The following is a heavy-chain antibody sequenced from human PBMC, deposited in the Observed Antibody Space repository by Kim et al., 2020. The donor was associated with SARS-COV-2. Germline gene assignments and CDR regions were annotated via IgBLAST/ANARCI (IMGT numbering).Heavy chain of an antibody. CDR3: ARQDSSGWYYFDY. CDR1: GGSISSYY. D-gene: IGHD6-19*01. V-gene: IGHV4-59*08. J-gene: IGHJ4*02. Sequence: SETLSLTCTVSGGSISSYYWSWIRQPPGKGLEWIGYIYYSGSTNYNPSLKSRVTISVDTSKNQFSLKLSSVTAADTAVYYCARQDSSGWYYFDYWGQGTLVTVSS. CDR2: IYYSGST.